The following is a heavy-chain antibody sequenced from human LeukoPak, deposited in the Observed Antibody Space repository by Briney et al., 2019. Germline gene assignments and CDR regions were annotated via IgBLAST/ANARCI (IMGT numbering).Heavy chain of an antibody. CDR3: AKSRRDGYNSGGYYFDY. Sequence: GGSLRLSCAASGFTFSSYAMSWVRQAPGRGLEWVSAISGSGGSTYYADSVKGRFTISRDSSKNTLYLQMNSLRAEDTAVYYCAKSRRDGYNSGGYYFDYWGQGTLVTVSS. CDR1: GFTFSSYA. D-gene: IGHD5-24*01. V-gene: IGHV3-23*01. CDR2: ISGSGGST. J-gene: IGHJ4*02.